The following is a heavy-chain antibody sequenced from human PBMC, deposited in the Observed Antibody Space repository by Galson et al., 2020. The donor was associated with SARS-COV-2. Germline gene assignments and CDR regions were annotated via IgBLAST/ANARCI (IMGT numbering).Heavy chain of an antibody. D-gene: IGHD3-16*01. CDR2: IYQSGNT. J-gene: IGHJ4*02. CDR1: GGSIISSSYY. CDR3: ARDGPTPGTQLSDNDASRSYAH. Sequence: SETLSLTCTVSGGSIISSSYYWGWIRQPPGKGLEWIGSIYQSGNTYYNPTLKSRVTISVDTSTNHFSLKLSAVTAADTAVYYCARDGPTPGTQLSDNDASRSYAHWGQGALVTVSS. V-gene: IGHV4-39*07.